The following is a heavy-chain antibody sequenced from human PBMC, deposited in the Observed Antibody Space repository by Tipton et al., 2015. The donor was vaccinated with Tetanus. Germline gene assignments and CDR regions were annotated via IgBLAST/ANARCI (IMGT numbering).Heavy chain of an antibody. D-gene: IGHD5-24*01. V-gene: IGHV4-61*08. J-gene: IGHJ4*02. Sequence: LRLSCTVSGGSLRGGDHYWSWIRQPPGKGLEWLAYVSSSGASNSNYFLKSRITVSRDTSKNQFSLRLASVTAADTAVYFCARANFESSKKGLFDSWGPGSQVIVS. CDR2: VSSSGAS. CDR1: GGSLRGGDHY. CDR3: ARANFESSKKGLFDS.